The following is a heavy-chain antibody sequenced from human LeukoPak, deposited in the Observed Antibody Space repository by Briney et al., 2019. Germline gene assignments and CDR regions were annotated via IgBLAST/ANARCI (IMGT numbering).Heavy chain of an antibody. CDR1: GGSISSSSYY. J-gene: IGHJ6*03. D-gene: IGHD5-12*01. CDR3: ASRARDYYYYMDV. V-gene: IGHV4-39*07. Sequence: SETLSLTCTVSGGSISSSSYYWGWIRQPPGKGLEWIGSIYYSGSTYYNPSLKSRVTISVDTSKNRFSLKLSSVTAADTAVYYCASRARDYYYYMDVWGKGTTVTVSS. CDR2: IYYSGST.